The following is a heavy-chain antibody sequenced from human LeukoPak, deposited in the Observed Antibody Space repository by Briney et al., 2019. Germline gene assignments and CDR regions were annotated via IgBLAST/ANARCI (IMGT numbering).Heavy chain of an antibody. Sequence: PGGSLRLSCAASGFTFYEYTFHWVRQAPGKGLEWVSLISWNGGSTFYGDSVRGRFTISRDNIKNSLYLQMNSMRTEDTALYFCAREGSSSGFFDYWGQGTLVTVSS. CDR2: ISWNGGST. D-gene: IGHD6-19*01. CDR3: AREGSSSGFFDY. V-gene: IGHV3-43*01. J-gene: IGHJ4*02. CDR1: GFTFYEYT.